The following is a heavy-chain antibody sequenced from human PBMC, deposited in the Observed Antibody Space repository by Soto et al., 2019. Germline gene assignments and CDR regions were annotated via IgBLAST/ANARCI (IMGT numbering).Heavy chain of an antibody. CDR2: IYNNGNT. D-gene: IGHD7-27*01. CDR1: GGSVSSVKYF. V-gene: IGHV4-61*01. CDR3: ARTVMPVGNLAAFDH. Sequence: SESLSLTCNVSGGSVSSVKYFCSWIRQPPGKGLEWIAYIYNNGNTNYNPSLKSRVTISVDTSKNQCSLKLTSVTAADSAVYFCARTVMPVGNLAAFDHWGQGVLVTVSS. J-gene: IGHJ4*02.